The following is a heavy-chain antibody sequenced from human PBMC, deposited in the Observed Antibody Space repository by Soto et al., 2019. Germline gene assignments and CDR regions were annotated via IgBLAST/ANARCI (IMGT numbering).Heavy chain of an antibody. Sequence: SETLSLTCTVSGASIRSTDYYWSWIRQAPGKGLEWIGYVYYTGSTYYNPSLMSRLTISVDTSKNQFSLKLTSVTAAETAAYYCVRTAREGAVAPHWFDRWGQGTQVTVSS. CDR2: VYYTGST. J-gene: IGHJ5*02. V-gene: IGHV4-30-4*01. CDR3: VRTAREGAVAPHWFDR. D-gene: IGHD2-21*02. CDR1: GASIRSTDYY.